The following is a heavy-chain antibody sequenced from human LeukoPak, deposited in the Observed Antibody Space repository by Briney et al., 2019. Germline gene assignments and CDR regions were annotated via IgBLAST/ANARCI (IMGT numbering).Heavy chain of an antibody. D-gene: IGHD2-2*01. V-gene: IGHV4-34*01. Sequence: PSETLPLTCAVYGGSFSGYYWSWIRQPPGKGLEWIGEINHSGSTNYNPSLKSRVTISVDTSKNQFSLKLSSVTAADTAVYYCARGHDIVVVPAAMTHWFDPWGQGTLVTVSS. CDR1: GGSFSGYY. CDR3: ARGHDIVVVPAAMTHWFDP. CDR2: INHSGST. J-gene: IGHJ5*02.